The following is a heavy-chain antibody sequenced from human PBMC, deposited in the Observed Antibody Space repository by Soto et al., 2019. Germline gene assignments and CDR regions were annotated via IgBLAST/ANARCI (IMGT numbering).Heavy chain of an antibody. CDR1: GFTFSSYA. J-gene: IGHJ3*02. CDR2: ISYDGSST. V-gene: IGHV3-30-3*01. D-gene: IGHD6-19*01. CDR3: ARRNSDYSSVWSDAFDS. Sequence: QVLLVESGGGVVQPGRSLRLSCAASGFTFSSYAMHWVRQAPGKVPEWLAVISYDGSSTAYADSVKGQFTISRDNSKSSLFLQMNNLRPEDTAVYYVARRNSDYSSVWSDAFDSGGQGTMVTVSS.